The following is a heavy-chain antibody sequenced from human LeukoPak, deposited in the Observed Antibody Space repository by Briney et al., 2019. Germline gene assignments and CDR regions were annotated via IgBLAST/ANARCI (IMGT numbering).Heavy chain of an antibody. CDR3: ARQHNGSFQRTHAFDI. V-gene: IGHV3-21*01. CDR1: GFTFSSYA. D-gene: IGHD1-26*01. CDR2: ISSSSSNI. J-gene: IGHJ3*02. Sequence: PGGSLRLSCAASGFTFSSYAMNWVRQAPGKGLEWVSSISSSSSNIYYADSVKGRFTISRDNAKNSLYLQMNSLRAEDTAVYYCARQHNGSFQRTHAFDIWGQGTMVTVSS.